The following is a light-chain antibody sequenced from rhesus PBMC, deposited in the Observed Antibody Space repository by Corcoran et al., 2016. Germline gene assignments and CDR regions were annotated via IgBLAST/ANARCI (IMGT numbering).Light chain of an antibody. CDR1: SSDIGGYNG. V-gene: IGLV2-38*01. CDR2: EVS. J-gene: IGLJ1*01. CDR3: GSYRSGSTFI. Sequence: QSALTQPPSVSKSLGQSVTISCTGTSSDIGGYNGVSWYQQHPGTAPRLPIYEVSKRPSGVSDRFSGSKSGNTASLTISGLQAEDEADYYCGSYRSGSTFIFGAGTRLTVL.